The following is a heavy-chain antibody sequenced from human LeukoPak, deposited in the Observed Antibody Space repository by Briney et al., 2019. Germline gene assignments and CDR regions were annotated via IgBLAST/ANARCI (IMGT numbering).Heavy chain of an antibody. CDR2: TYHRSKWYN. CDR3: ARDPITGDRFDY. V-gene: IGHV6-1*01. CDR1: GDTVSSNRAA. D-gene: IGHD7-27*01. Sequence: SQTLSLTCAISGDTVSSNRAAWNWIRQSPSRGLEWLGRTYHRSKWYNDYAPSVKSRITINPDTSKNQFSLQLNFVTPEDTAVYYCARDPITGDRFDYWGQGTLVTVSS. J-gene: IGHJ4*02.